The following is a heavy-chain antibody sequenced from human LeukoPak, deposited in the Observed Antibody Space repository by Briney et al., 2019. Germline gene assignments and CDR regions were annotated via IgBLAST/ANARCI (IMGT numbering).Heavy chain of an antibody. D-gene: IGHD1-26*01. CDR1: GGSISSSSSY. CDR3: ARVPVNIWENWFDP. CDR2: IYYTGST. Sequence: KSSETLSLTCTVSGGSISSSSSYWGWIRQPPGKGLEWIGNIYYTGSTYYNPSLKSRVTISVDTSKNQFSLKLSSVTAADTAVYYCARVPVNIWENWFDPWGQGTLVTVSS. V-gene: IGHV4-39*07. J-gene: IGHJ5*02.